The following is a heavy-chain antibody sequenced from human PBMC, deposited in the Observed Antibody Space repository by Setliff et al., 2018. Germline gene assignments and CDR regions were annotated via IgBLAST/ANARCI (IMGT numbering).Heavy chain of an antibody. CDR3: ARGRIQLLLYGSNWFDP. CDR2: INHSGST. D-gene: IGHD2-2*02. Sequence: SETLSLTCAVYGGSFSGYYWSWIRQPPGKGLEWIGEINHSGSTNYNPSLKGRVTISVDTSKNQFSLKLSSVTAADTAVYYCARGRIQLLLYGSNWFDPWGQGTLVTVS. J-gene: IGHJ5*02. CDR1: GGSFSGYY. V-gene: IGHV4-34*01.